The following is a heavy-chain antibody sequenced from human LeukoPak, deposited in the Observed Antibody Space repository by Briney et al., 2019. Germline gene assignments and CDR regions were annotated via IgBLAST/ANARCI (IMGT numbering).Heavy chain of an antibody. J-gene: IGHJ4*02. CDR2: IYYSGST. V-gene: IGHV4-59*01. D-gene: IGHD2-15*01. CDR1: GGSIRSYY. CDR3: ARALTPGYCSGGTCSYFDY. Sequence: KPSETLSLTCTVSGGSIRSYYWSWIRQPPGKGLEWIGYIYYSGSTNSNPSLKSRVTISVDTSKNQCSLKVSSVTAADTAVYYCARALTPGYCSGGTCSYFDYWGQGTLVTVSS.